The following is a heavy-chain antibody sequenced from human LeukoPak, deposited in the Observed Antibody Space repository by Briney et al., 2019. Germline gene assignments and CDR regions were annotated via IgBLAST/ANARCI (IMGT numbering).Heavy chain of an antibody. CDR1: GFTFSSNY. J-gene: IGHJ4*02. CDR3: ATPRSGYYYYFDY. Sequence: GGSLRLSCAASGFTFSSNYMSWVRQAPGKGLEWVSVIYGAGSTYYADSVKGRFTISRDNSKNTLYLQMNSPRAEDTAVYYCATPRSGYYYYFDYWGQGTLVAVSS. CDR2: IYGAGST. V-gene: IGHV3-66*01. D-gene: IGHD3-22*01.